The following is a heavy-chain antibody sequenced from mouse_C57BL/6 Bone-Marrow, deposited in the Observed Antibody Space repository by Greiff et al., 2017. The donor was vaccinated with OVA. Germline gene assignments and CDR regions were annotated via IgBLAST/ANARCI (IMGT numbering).Heavy chain of an antibody. CDR2: INPYNGGT. CDR1: GYTFTDYY. J-gene: IGHJ3*01. CDR3: ARTYGGWFAY. V-gene: IGHV1-19*01. D-gene: IGHD1-1*01. Sequence: VQLQQPGPVLVKPGASVKMSCKASGYTFTDYYMNWVKQSHGKSLEWIGVINPYNGGTSYNQKFKGKATLTVDKSSSTAYMELNSLTSEDSAVYYCARTYGGWFAYWGQGTLVTVSA.